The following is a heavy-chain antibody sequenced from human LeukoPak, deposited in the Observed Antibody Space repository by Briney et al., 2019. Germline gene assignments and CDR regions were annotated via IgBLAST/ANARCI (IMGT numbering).Heavy chain of an antibody. J-gene: IGHJ4*02. CDR3: AIGGITGTTVPFDY. D-gene: IGHD1-7*01. V-gene: IGHV3-30*02. CDR2: IRYDGSNK. Sequence: GGSLRLSCAASGFTFSNYGMHWVRQAPGKGLEGVAFIRYDGSNKYYADSVKGRFTISRDNSKNTLYLQMNSLRAEDTAVYYCAIGGITGTTVPFDYWGQGTLVTVSS. CDR1: GFTFSNYG.